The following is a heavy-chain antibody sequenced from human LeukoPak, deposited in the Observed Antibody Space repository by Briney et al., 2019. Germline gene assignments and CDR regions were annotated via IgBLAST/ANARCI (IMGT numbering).Heavy chain of an antibody. J-gene: IGHJ3*02. V-gene: IGHV4-59*01. CDR3: ARVEWFGELSPFDI. CDR1: GGSFSSYQ. CDR2: IYYSGST. D-gene: IGHD3-10*01. Sequence: SETLSLTCTVSGGSFSSYQWSWIRQPPGEGLEWIGYIYYSGSTNYNPSLKSRVTISVDTSKNQFSLKLSSVTAADTAVYYCARVEWFGELSPFDIWGQGTMVTVSS.